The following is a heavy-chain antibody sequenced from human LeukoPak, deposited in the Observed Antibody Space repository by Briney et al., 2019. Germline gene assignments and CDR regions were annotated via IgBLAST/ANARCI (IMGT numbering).Heavy chain of an antibody. CDR3: ARGPYSGSLEDAFDI. Sequence: KPSETLSLTCTVSGGSISSSSYYWGWIRQPPGKGLEWIGSIYYSGSTYYNPSLKSRVTISVDTSKNQFSLKLSSVTAADTAVYYCARGPYSGSLEDAFDIWGQGTMVTVSS. V-gene: IGHV4-39*07. CDR1: GGSISSSSYY. CDR2: IYYSGST. J-gene: IGHJ3*02. D-gene: IGHD1-26*01.